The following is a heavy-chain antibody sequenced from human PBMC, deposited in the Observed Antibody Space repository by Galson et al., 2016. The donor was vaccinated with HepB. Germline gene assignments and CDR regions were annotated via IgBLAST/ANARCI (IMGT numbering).Heavy chain of an antibody. Sequence: LSLTCTVSGGSISSGGYYWSWIRQHPGKGLEWIGYIYHSGSTYYNPSLKSRVSISVDTSKNQFSLKLSSVTAADTAVYYCARDRSSSSGNFGYWGQGTLVTVSS. CDR3: ARDRSSSSGNFGY. D-gene: IGHD3-10*01. CDR2: IYHSGST. CDR1: GGSISSGGYY. J-gene: IGHJ4*02. V-gene: IGHV4-31*03.